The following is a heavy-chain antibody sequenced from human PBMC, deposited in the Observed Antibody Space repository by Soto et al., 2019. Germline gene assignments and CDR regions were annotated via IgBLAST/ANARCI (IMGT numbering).Heavy chain of an antibody. V-gene: IGHV4-61*01. CDR2: MYYSGST. D-gene: IGHD3-3*01. Sequence: PETLSLTCTVSGGSVSSGSYYWSWIRQPPGKGLEWIGYMYYSGSTNYNPSLKSRVTISLDTSKNQFSLKLSSVTAADTAVYFCARTRDFWSSNYPFDTRCQRPFVT. J-gene: IGHJ3*02. CDR3: ARTRDFWSSNYPFDT. CDR1: GGSVSSGSYY.